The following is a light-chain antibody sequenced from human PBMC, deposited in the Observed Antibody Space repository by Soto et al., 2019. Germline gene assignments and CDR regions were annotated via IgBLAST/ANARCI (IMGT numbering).Light chain of an antibody. V-gene: IGKV1-5*03. Sequence: DIQMTQSPSTLSASVGDRVTITCRASQSISTSLAWYQQKPGKAPKLLIYKASSLQSGVPSRFSGSGSGTEFTLTISSLQPDDFAPYYCQHYNTHSRAFGQGTKVEIK. CDR3: QHYNTHSRA. CDR1: QSISTS. CDR2: KAS. J-gene: IGKJ1*01.